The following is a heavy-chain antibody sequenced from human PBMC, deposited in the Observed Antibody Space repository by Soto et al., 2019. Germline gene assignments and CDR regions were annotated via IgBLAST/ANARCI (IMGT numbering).Heavy chain of an antibody. CDR2: ISWNSNNI. CDR3: AKGVSAAGYHYYGMDV. Sequence: EVQLVESGGGLVQPGRSLRLSCAASGFTFDDFAMHWVRQAPGKGLEWVSGISWNSNNIGYADSVKGRFIISRDNAKNSLYLQMNSLRTDDTALYYCAKGVSAAGYHYYGMDVWGRGATVTVSS. CDR1: GFTFDDFA. J-gene: IGHJ6*02. D-gene: IGHD6-13*01. V-gene: IGHV3-9*01.